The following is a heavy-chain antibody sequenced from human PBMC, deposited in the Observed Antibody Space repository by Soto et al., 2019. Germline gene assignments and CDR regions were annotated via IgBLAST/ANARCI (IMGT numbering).Heavy chain of an antibody. J-gene: IGHJ4*02. V-gene: IGHV1-3*05. CDR2: INAGNGNT. D-gene: IGHD2-21*02. CDR1: GYTFTSYA. Sequence: QVQLVQSGAEEKKPGASVKVSCKASGYTFTSYAMHWVRQAPGQRLEWMGWINAGNGNTKYSQKFQGRVTITRDTSASTADMELSSLRSEDTAVYYCARSIVVVTALDYWGQGTLVTVSP. CDR3: ARSIVVVTALDY.